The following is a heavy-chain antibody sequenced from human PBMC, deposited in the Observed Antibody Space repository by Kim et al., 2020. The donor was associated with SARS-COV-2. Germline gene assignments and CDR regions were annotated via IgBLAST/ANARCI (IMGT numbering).Heavy chain of an antibody. Sequence: STSYARKCQGGLTMARDTSTSTVYMELSSLRSEDTAVYYCARNVDSGYDNWGQGTLVTVSS. CDR3: ARNVDSGYDN. J-gene: IGHJ4*02. V-gene: IGHV1-46*01. D-gene: IGHD5-12*01. CDR2: ST.